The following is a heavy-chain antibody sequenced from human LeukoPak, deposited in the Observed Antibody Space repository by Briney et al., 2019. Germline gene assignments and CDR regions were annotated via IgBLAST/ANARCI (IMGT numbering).Heavy chain of an antibody. Sequence: PSETLSLTCTVSGGSLSPYYWIWIRQPPGKGLEWIGYIYYSGSTNYNPSLKSRVTISVDTSKNQFSLKLSSVTAADTAVYYCARDAGSATSLFDYWGQGTLVTVSS. CDR1: GGSLSPYY. CDR3: ARDAGSATSLFDY. CDR2: IYYSGST. J-gene: IGHJ4*02. D-gene: IGHD2-2*01. V-gene: IGHV4-59*01.